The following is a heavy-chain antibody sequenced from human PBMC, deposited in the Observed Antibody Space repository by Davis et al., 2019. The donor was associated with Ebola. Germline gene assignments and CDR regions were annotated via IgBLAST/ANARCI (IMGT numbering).Heavy chain of an antibody. CDR2: IYQTGTT. D-gene: IGHD3-22*01. Sequence: SETLSLICAVSGDSISSNQWWTWVRQPPGKGLEWIGKIYQTGTTNYSPSLKSRVTISIDKSRNQFSLHLISVTAADTAVYYCAAESRGYYDYWGQGTLVTASS. CDR3: AAESRGYYDY. V-gene: IGHV4-4*02. J-gene: IGHJ4*02. CDR1: GDSISSNQW.